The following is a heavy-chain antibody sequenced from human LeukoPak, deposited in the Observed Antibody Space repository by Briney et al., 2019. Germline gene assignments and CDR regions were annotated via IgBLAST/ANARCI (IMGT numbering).Heavy chain of an antibody. V-gene: IGHV3-7*03. CDR1: GFTFSSYA. J-gene: IGHJ4*02. Sequence: GGSLRLSCAASGFTFSSYAMHWVRQAPGKGLEWVANIKQDGSEKYYVDSVKGRFTISRDNAKNSLYLQMNSLRAEDTAVYYCARDPDSSGWVDWGQGTLVTVSS. D-gene: IGHD6-19*01. CDR3: ARDPDSSGWVD. CDR2: IKQDGSEK.